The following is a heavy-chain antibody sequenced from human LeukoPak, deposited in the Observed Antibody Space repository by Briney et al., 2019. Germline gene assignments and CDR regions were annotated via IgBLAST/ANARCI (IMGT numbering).Heavy chain of an antibody. CDR2: IFHTGST. CDR1: GDSISSGNY. CDR3: ATLQSSGYDYSDY. J-gene: IGHJ4*02. D-gene: IGHD3-22*01. Sequence: SETLSLTCTVSGDSISSGNYWGWLRQPPGKGLEWIGSIFHTGSTYFNLSLKSRVTISVDTSKNQFSLKLSSVTAADTAVYYCATLQSSGYDYSDYWGQGILVTVSS. V-gene: IGHV4-38-2*02.